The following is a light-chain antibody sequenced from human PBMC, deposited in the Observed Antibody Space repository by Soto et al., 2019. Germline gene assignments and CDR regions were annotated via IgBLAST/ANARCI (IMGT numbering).Light chain of an antibody. J-gene: IGLJ1*01. V-gene: IGLV1-44*01. CDR3: AAWDDSLNGYV. Sequence: SFLTDPPSSSAAPGQMCTISCSGSSSNIGSNTVNWYQQLPGTAPKLLIYSNNQRPSGVHDRLSGSKSGTSASLALSGIQSEDEADYYCAAWDDSLNGYVLGNGPKVHVL. CDR1: SSNIGSNT. CDR2: SNN.